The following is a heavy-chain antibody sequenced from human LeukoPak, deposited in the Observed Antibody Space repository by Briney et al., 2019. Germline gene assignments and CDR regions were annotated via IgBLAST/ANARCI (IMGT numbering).Heavy chain of an antibody. V-gene: IGHV3-30*02. CDR1: GFTFSSYG. J-gene: IGHJ6*03. CDR3: ARGPVLLRFLEWLSYYYYMDV. D-gene: IGHD3-3*01. CDR2: IRYDGSNK. Sequence: PGGSLRLSCAASGFTFSSYGMHWVRQAPGKGLEWVAFIRYDGSNKYYADSVKGRFTISRDNSKNTLYLQMNSLRAEDTAVYYCARGPVLLRFLEWLSYYYYMDVWGKGTTVTVSS.